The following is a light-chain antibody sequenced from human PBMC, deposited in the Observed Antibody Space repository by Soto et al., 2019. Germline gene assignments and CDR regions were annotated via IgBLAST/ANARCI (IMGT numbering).Light chain of an antibody. J-gene: IGKJ1*01. CDR2: ATS. Sequence: IQMTQSPSTLPASVGASVTFTCRASQSINKDLNWYQQKPGKAPKLMIYATSTLQSGVPSRFSGSGSGTDFALTISSLQPEDSATYSCQQSHRTPWTFGQGTKVDI. CDR3: QQSHRTPWT. CDR1: QSINKD. V-gene: IGKV1-39*01.